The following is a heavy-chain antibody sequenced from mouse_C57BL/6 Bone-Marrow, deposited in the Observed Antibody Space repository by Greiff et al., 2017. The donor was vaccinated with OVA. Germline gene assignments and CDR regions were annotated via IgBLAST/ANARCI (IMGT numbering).Heavy chain of an antibody. CDR3: AKTGTAY. CDR2: IHPSDSET. D-gene: IGHD4-1*01. J-gene: IGHJ3*01. Sequence: QVQLKQPGAELVRPGSSVKLSCKASGYTFTSYWMDWVKQRPGQGLEWIGNIHPSDSETHYNQKFKDKATLTVDKSSSTAYMQLSSLTSEDSAVYCCAKTGTAYWGQGTLVTVSA. V-gene: IGHV1-61*01. CDR1: GYTFTSYW.